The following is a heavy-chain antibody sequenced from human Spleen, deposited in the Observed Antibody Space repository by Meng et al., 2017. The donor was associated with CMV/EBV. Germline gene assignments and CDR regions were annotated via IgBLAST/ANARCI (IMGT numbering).Heavy chain of an antibody. CDR1: GFTFSSYA. Sequence: LRLSWAASGFTFSSYAMTWVRQAPGKGLEWVSLISVGGGSTYYTDSVKGRFTVSRDNSKNTLYLQMNSLRAEDTAVYYCAKDVRLTDYWGQGTLVTVSS. D-gene: IGHD6-19*01. CDR3: AKDVRLTDY. V-gene: IGHV3-23*01. CDR2: ISVGGGST. J-gene: IGHJ4*02.